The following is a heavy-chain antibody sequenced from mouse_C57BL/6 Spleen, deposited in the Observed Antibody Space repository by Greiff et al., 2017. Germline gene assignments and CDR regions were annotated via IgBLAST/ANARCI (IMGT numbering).Heavy chain of an antibody. Sequence: EVQLVESGGGLVKPGGSLKLSCAASGFTFSSYAMSWVRQTPEKRLEWVATISDGGSYTYYPDNVKGRFTISRDNAKNNLYLQMSHLKSEDTAMYYCARAELGRMDYWGQGTSVTVSS. V-gene: IGHV5-4*01. CDR2: ISDGGSYT. J-gene: IGHJ4*01. D-gene: IGHD4-1*01. CDR1: GFTFSSYA. CDR3: ARAELGRMDY.